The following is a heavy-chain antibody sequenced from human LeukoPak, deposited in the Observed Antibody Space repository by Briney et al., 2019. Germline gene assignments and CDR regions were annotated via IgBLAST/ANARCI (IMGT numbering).Heavy chain of an antibody. CDR2: IYYSGST. D-gene: IGHD2-15*01. J-gene: IGHJ6*02. CDR1: GGSFSSGSYY. V-gene: IGHV4-61*01. Sequence: SETLSLTCTVSGGSFSSGSYYWSWIRQPPGQGLEWFGYIYYSGSTNYNPSLKSRVTISVDTSKNQFSLKLSPVTAADTAVYYCARAEIVVVAATSYYYGMDVWGQGTTVTVSS. CDR3: ARAEIVVVAATSYYYGMDV.